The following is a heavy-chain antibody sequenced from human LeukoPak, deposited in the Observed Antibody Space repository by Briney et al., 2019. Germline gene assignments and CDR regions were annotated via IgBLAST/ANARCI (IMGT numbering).Heavy chain of an antibody. Sequence: SETLSLTCTVSGGSISSYYWSWIRQPPGKGLEWIGYIYYSGSTNYNPSLKSRVTISVDTSKNQFSLKLSSVTAADTAVYFCARDTLYYDSSGYSKTDYWGEGTLVTVSS. V-gene: IGHV4-59*01. J-gene: IGHJ4*02. CDR2: IYYSGST. D-gene: IGHD3-22*01. CDR3: ARDTLYYDSSGYSKTDY. CDR1: GGSISSYY.